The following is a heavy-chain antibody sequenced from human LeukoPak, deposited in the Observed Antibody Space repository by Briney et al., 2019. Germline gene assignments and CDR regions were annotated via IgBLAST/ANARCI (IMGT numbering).Heavy chain of an antibody. CDR1: GYTFTDYY. CDR3: ARWYSSSWHFYYYYMDV. CDR2: INSNSGGT. Sequence: ASVKVSCKASGYTFTDYYMHWVRQAPGQGLEWMGWINSNSGGTNYAQKFQGRVTMTRDTSISTAYMELSSLRSDDTAVYYCARWYSSSWHFYYYYMDVWGKGTTVTVSS. J-gene: IGHJ6*03. D-gene: IGHD6-13*01. V-gene: IGHV1-2*02.